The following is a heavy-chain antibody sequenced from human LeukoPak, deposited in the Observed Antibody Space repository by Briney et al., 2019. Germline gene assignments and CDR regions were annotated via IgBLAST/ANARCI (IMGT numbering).Heavy chain of an antibody. CDR3: ARGGYSFDY. V-gene: IGHV3-7*01. CDR2: LHGERNEK. J-gene: IGHJ4*02. CDR1: GFSFSRYW. D-gene: IGHD5-12*01. Sequence: GGALRLLCASYGFSFSRYWLNWVRQAPRKGLEWVAKLHGERNEKYFVHSVKGRFTVSRDNAKNSLYLQMNSLRVEDTAVYYCARGGYSFDYLGQGTLVTVSS.